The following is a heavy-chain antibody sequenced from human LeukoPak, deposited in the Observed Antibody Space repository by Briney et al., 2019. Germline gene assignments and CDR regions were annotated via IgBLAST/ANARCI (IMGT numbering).Heavy chain of an antibody. CDR2: IHYSGST. Sequence: PSETLSLTCTVSRGFISINSYYWGWIRQPPGKGLEWIGSIHYSGSTYYNPSLKSRVTISVDASKDQFSLKLTSVTAADTAVYYCARHNTHGNRMFEYWGQGTLVTVSS. D-gene: IGHD5-24*01. CDR3: ARHNTHGNRMFEY. V-gene: IGHV4-39*07. CDR1: RGFISINSYY. J-gene: IGHJ4*02.